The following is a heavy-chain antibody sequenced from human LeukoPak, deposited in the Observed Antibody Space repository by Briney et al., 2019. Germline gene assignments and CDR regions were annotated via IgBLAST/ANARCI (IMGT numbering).Heavy chain of an antibody. CDR1: GDSISSSSYY. CDR3: TREDGV. CDR2: ISYSGSP. V-gene: IGHV4-39*01. J-gene: IGHJ6*02. Sequence: SETLSLTCTVSGDSISSSSYYWGWVRQPPGKGLEWIGSISYSGSPYYSPSLRGRVTITVYTSKNQFALSLSSVTAADTSVYYCTREDGVWGQGTTVTVSS.